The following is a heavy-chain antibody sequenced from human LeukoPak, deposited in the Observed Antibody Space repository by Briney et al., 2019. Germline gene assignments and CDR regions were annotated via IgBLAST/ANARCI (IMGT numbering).Heavy chain of an antibody. CDR2: IYSSVST. CDR3: ARDRRGVVIELAAFDI. J-gene: IGHJ3*02. Sequence: SETLSLTCTVSGGSINSSNYYWGWIRQPPGKGLEWIGSIYSSVSTYYNPSLKSRVTISVDTSKNQFSLKLSSVTAADTAVYYCARDRRGVVIELAAFDIWGQGTMVTVSS. CDR1: GGSINSSNYY. D-gene: IGHD3-3*01. V-gene: IGHV4-39*07.